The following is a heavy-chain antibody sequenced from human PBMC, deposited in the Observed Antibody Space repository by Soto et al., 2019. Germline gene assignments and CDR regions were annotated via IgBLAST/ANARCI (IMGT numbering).Heavy chain of an antibody. Sequence: GGSLRLSCAASGFTFSSYWMSWVRQAPGKGLEWVANIKQDGSEKYYVDSVKGRFTISRDNAKNSLYLQMNSLRAEDTAVYYCARDPRITMVRGVSYYYYYYMDVWGKGTTVTVSS. J-gene: IGHJ6*03. CDR1: GFTFSSYW. CDR3: ARDPRITMVRGVSYYYYYYMDV. V-gene: IGHV3-7*01. D-gene: IGHD3-10*01. CDR2: IKQDGSEK.